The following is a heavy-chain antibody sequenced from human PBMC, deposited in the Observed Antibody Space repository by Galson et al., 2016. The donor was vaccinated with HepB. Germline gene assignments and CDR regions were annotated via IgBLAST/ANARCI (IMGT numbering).Heavy chain of an antibody. CDR3: AKDYSRAMVPLGF. D-gene: IGHD5-18*01. CDR2: MSASGGIT. V-gene: IGHV3-23*01. J-gene: IGHJ4*02. CDR1: GFTFSTYA. Sequence: SLRLSCAASGFTFSTYAMSWVRQAPGKGLEWVSTMSASGGITYYVDAVKGRFTISRDNSKNTLYLQVSSLRAEDTAVYYWAKDYSRAMVPLGFWGQGTLLTVSS.